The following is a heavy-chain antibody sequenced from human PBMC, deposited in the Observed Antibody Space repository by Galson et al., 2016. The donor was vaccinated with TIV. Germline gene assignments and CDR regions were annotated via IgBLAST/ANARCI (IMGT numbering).Heavy chain of an antibody. CDR3: ARDVAEGGYYHYSTDV. CDR1: GESISSGPYY. Sequence: TLSLTCTVSGESISSGPYYWSWIRRSAGKGLEWIGRIFTSGSTNYNPSLESRVTISLDTSRNQFSLKLTSVTAADTAVYSCARDVAEGGYYHYSTDVWGKGTTVTVS. D-gene: IGHD3-10*01. CDR2: IFTSGST. V-gene: IGHV4-61*02. J-gene: IGHJ6*03.